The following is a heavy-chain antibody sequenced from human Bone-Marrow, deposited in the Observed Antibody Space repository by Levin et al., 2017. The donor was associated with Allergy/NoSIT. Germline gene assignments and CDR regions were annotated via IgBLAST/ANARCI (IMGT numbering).Heavy chain of an antibody. CDR2: IFADGSA. V-gene: IGHV3-23*01. CDR1: GFTFSIYA. D-gene: IGHD3-9*01. J-gene: IGHJ4*02. CDR3: AKGSYLDSSEPID. Sequence: GGSLRLSCAASGFTFSIYAMTWVRQAPGMGLEWVSSIFADGSAFYAGSVRGRFSISRDNSKNTLYLQMSSLRAEDTAIYYCAKGSYLDSSEPIDWGQGTLVTVSS.